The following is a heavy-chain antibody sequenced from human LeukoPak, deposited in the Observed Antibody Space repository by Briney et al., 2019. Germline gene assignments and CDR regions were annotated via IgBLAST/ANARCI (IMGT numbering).Heavy chain of an antibody. J-gene: IGHJ4*02. D-gene: IGHD6-19*01. CDR1: GFRFDDHG. CDR3: AGGDRNGWYFDY. V-gene: IGHV3-20*04. Sequence: GGSLRLSCAASGFRFDDHGMSWVRQAPGKGLEWVSGINWNGGSTGYGDSVKGRFTISRDNAKNSLNLQMNSLRAEDTALYYCAGGDRNGWYFDYWGQGILVTVSS. CDR2: INWNGGST.